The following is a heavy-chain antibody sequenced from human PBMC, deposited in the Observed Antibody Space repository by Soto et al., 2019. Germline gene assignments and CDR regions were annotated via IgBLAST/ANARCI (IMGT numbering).Heavy chain of an antibody. CDR1: GFNFSGHT. CDR3: ARGDYHDTSGPFSDAFDV. D-gene: IGHD3-22*01. J-gene: IGHJ3*01. V-gene: IGHV3-21*01. Sequence: GGSLRLSCAASGFNFSGHTSNWVRQAPGKGLEWVSSVSRSSSYIYYADSVKGRFTISRDNTKNSLYLQMNSLRAEDTAVYYCARGDYHDTSGPFSDAFDVWGQGTMVTVSS. CDR2: VSRSSSYI.